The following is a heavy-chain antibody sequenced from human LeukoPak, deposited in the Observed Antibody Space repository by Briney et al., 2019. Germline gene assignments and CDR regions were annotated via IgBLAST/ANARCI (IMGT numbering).Heavy chain of an antibody. CDR3: ARSHYGYYYDSSGYGPIDAFDI. J-gene: IGHJ3*02. D-gene: IGHD3-22*01. CDR1: GYTFTSYG. Sequence: ASVKVSCKASGYTFTSYGISWVRQAPGQGLEWMGWISAYNGNTNYAQKLQGRVTMTTDTSTSTAYMELRSLRSGDTAVYYCARSHYGYYYDSSGYGPIDAFDIWGQGTMVTVSS. CDR2: ISAYNGNT. V-gene: IGHV1-18*01.